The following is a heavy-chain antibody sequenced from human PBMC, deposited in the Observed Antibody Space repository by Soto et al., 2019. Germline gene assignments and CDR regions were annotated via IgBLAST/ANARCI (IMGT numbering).Heavy chain of an antibody. CDR3: AGSGGNNWFDP. CDR1: GGSISSSSYY. V-gene: IGHV4-39*01. Sequence: PSETLSLTCTVSGGSISSSSYYWGWIRQPPGKGLEWIGSIYYSGSTYYNPSLKSRVTISVDTSKNQFSLKLSSVTAADTAVYYCAGSGGNNWFDPWGQGTLVTVSS. D-gene: IGHD3-10*01. CDR2: IYYSGST. J-gene: IGHJ5*02.